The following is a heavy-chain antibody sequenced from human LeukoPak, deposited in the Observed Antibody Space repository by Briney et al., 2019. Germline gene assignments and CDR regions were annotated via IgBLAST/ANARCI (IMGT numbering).Heavy chain of an antibody. V-gene: IGHV3-53*01. Sequence: PGGSLRLSCAASGFTVSSNYVSWVRQAPGKGLEWVSAIYSGGTYYAYADSVKGRFTISRDTSKNTLYLQMNSLRVEDTAVYYCARVTLIRGPPPVWGRGTLVTVSS. CDR1: GFTVSSNY. CDR2: IYSGGTY. D-gene: IGHD3-10*01. J-gene: IGHJ4*02. CDR3: ARVTLIRGPPPV.